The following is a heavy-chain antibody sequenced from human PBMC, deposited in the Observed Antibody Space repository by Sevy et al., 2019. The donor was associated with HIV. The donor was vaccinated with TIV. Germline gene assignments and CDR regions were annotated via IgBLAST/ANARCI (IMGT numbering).Heavy chain of an antibody. V-gene: IGHV3-33*01. J-gene: IGHJ4*02. CDR1: GFTFSSYG. CDR3: ARAYSYGTLDY. D-gene: IGHD5-18*01. CDR2: IWYDGSNK. Sequence: GGSLRLSCAASGFTFSSYGMHWVRQAPGKGLEWVAVIWYDGSNKYYADSVKGRFTSSRDNSKNTLYLQMNSLRAEDTAVYYCARAYSYGTLDYWGQGTLVTVSS.